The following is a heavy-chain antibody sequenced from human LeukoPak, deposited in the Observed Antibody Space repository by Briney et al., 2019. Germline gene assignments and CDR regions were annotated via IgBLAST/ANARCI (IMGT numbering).Heavy chain of an antibody. D-gene: IGHD3-10*01. Sequence: GGSLRLSCAASGFTFSGSAMHWVRQASGKGLEWVGRIKSKANSYATAYAASVKGRFTISRDDSKNTAYLQMNSLKTGDTAVYFCTRLGDSGSYYGFDPWGQGTLVTVSS. CDR3: TRLGDSGSYYGFDP. J-gene: IGHJ5*02. CDR1: GFTFSGSA. CDR2: IKSKANSYAT. V-gene: IGHV3-73*01.